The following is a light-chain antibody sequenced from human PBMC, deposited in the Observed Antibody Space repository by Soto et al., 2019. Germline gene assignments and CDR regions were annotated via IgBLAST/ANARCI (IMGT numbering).Light chain of an antibody. CDR2: GAS. Sequence: EIVLTQSPGTLSLSPGERATLSCRASQSVSSNLAWYQQKRGQAPRLLIYGASSRATGIPDRFSGSGSGTDFTLTISRLEPEDFAVYYCQQRSNLVSFGQGTRLEIK. CDR3: QQRSNLVS. V-gene: IGKV3D-20*02. CDR1: QSVSSN. J-gene: IGKJ5*01.